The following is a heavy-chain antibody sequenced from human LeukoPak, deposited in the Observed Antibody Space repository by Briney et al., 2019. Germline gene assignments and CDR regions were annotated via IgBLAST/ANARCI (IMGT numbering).Heavy chain of an antibody. V-gene: IGHV3-53*01. CDR2: IYSGGST. CDR1: GFTVSSNY. Sequence: GGSLRLSCAASGFTVSSNYMSWVRQAPGKGLEWVSVIYSGGSTYYADSVKGRFTISRDNSKNTLYLQMNSLRAEDTAVYYCAKRALQQWLVPGMGGYYFDYWGQGTLVTVSS. D-gene: IGHD6-19*01. J-gene: IGHJ4*02. CDR3: AKRALQQWLVPGMGGYYFDY.